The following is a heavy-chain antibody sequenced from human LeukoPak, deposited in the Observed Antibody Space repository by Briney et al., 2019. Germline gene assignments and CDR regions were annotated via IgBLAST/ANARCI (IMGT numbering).Heavy chain of an antibody. J-gene: IGHJ4*02. CDR2: ISSSGSTI. D-gene: IGHD3-10*01. CDR1: EFTFSDYY. CDR3: ARDSLMLRGPLVIYYFDF. Sequence: PGGSLRLSCAASEFTFSDYYMSWIRQAPGKGLEWVSYISSSGSTIYYADSVKGRFTISRDNSKNTLDLQMNSLRAEDTAVYYCARDSLMLRGPLVIYYFDFWGQGTLVTVSS. V-gene: IGHV3-11*01.